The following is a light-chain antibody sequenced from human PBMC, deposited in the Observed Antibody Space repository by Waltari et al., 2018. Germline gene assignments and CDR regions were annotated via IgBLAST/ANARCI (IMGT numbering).Light chain of an antibody. CDR1: SHNLGNMY. V-gene: IGLV1-51*02. CDR3: GTWDSSRKWV. Sequence: QSVLTQPPSVSAAPGQTVTIYCSGRSHNLGNMYVSWYQQLPGTAPKLLIYENNKRPAGIPGRFSGSKSGTSATLGITGLQTGDEADYYCGTWDSSRKWVFGGGTKLTVL. J-gene: IGLJ3*02. CDR2: ENN.